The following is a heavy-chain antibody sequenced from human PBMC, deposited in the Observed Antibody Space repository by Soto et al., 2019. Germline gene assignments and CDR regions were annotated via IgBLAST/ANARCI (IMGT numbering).Heavy chain of an antibody. CDR3: AREIDIVGVPAAKGY. J-gene: IGHJ4*02. CDR2: ISSSGSTI. D-gene: IGHD2-2*01. V-gene: IGHV3-11*01. Sequence: GGSLRLSCAASGFTFSDYYMSWIRQAPGKGLEWVSYISSSGSTIYYADSVKGRFTISRDNAKNSLYLQMNSLRAEDTAVYYCAREIDIVGVPAAKGYWGQGTLVTVSS. CDR1: GFTFSDYY.